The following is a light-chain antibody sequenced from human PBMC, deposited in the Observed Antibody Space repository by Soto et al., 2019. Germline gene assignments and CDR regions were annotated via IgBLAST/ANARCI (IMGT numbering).Light chain of an antibody. CDR3: HQYCSSPST. J-gene: IGKJ1*01. CDR1: QSVSSSY. Sequence: EIVLTQSPGTLSLSPGERATLSCRASQSVSSSYLARYQQKPGQAPRLLIYGASSRATGIPDRISGSGSGTVFTLTISRLEPEDFAVYYCHQYCSSPSTFGQGTEVEIK. CDR2: GAS. V-gene: IGKV3-20*01.